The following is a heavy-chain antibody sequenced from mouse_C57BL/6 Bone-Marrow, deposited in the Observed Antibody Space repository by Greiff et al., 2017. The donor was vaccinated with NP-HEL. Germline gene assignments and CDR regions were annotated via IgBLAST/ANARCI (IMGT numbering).Heavy chain of an antibody. V-gene: IGHV1-59*01. CDR3: ASPMVTTSFAY. Sequence: VQLQQPGAELVRPGTSVKLSCKASGYTFTSYWMHWVKQRPGQGLEWIEVIDPSDSYTNYNQKFKGKATLTVDTSSSTAYMQLSSLTSEDSAVYYCASPMVTTSFAYWGQGTLVTVSA. CDR2: IDPSDSYT. D-gene: IGHD2-2*01. CDR1: GYTFTSYW. J-gene: IGHJ3*01.